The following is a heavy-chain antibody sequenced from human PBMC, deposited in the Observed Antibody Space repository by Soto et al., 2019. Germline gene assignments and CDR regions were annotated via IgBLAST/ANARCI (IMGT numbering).Heavy chain of an antibody. D-gene: IGHD1-26*01. Sequence: PGGSLRLSCAASGFTFSSYAMSWVRQAPGKGLEWVSAISGSGGSTYYADSVKGRFTISRGNSKNTLYLQMKSLRAEDTAVYYCAKGGSGSYHGAAFDIWGQGTMVTVSS. CDR1: GFTFSSYA. V-gene: IGHV3-23*01. J-gene: IGHJ3*02. CDR2: ISGSGGST. CDR3: AKGGSGSYHGAAFDI.